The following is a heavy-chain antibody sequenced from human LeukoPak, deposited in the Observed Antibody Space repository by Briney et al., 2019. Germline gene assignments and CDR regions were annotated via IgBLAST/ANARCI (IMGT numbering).Heavy chain of an antibody. J-gene: IGHJ6*02. V-gene: IGHV3-53*01. CDR3: ARDRWSGYSYGMDV. Sequence: PGGSLRLSCAASGFTVSSNYMSWVRQAPGKGLEWVSVIYSSGSTYYADSVKGRFTISRDNSKNTLYLQMNSLRAEDTAVYYCARDRWSGYSYGMDVWGQGTTVTVSS. D-gene: IGHD3-3*01. CDR1: GFTVSSNY. CDR2: IYSSGST.